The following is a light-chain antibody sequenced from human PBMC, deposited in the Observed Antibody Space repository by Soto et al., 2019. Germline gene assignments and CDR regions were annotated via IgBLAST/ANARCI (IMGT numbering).Light chain of an antibody. CDR3: AQSSCPPLT. J-gene: IGKJ4*01. CDR2: DAS. Sequence: EIVLTQSPATLSLSPGERATLSCRASQSVSSSLAWYQQNPGQAPRLLIYDASNRATGIPERFSGSGSGTDSTLPIGRRERVDFAVYYCAQSSCPPLTFGGGTRVEI. V-gene: IGKV3-11*01. CDR1: QSVSSS.